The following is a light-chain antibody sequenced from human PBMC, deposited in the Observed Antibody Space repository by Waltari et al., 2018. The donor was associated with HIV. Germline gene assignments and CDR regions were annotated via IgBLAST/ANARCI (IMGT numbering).Light chain of an antibody. CDR3: QQSYSTPRT. J-gene: IGKJ4*01. CDR2: AAS. Sequence: DIQMTQSPSSLSASVGDRVTITCRASQSISSYLNWYQQKPGKAPKLLIYAASSLQSGVPSRFSGSGSGTEFTLTIGSLQPEDFATYYCQQSYSTPRTFGGGTKVEIK. CDR1: QSISSY. V-gene: IGKV1-39*01.